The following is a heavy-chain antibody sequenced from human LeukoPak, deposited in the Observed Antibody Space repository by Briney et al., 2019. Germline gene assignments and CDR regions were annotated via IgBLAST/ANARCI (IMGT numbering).Heavy chain of an antibody. V-gene: IGHV1-2*02. J-gene: IGHJ4*02. CDR1: GYTFTGYY. CDR2: INPNSGGT. CDR3: AGYSSGWRQLNFDY. Sequence: GASVKVSCKASGYTFTGYYMHWVRQAPGQGLEWMGWINPNSGGTNYAQKFQGRVTMTRDTSISTAYMELRSLRSDDTAVYYCAGYSSGWRQLNFDYWGQGTLVTVSS. D-gene: IGHD6-19*01.